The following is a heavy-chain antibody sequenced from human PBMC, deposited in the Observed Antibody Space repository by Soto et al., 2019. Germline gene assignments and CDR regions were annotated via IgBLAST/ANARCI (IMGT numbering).Heavy chain of an antibody. V-gene: IGHV3-23*01. J-gene: IGHJ3*02. D-gene: IGHD3-10*01. CDR3: ANPSGYYFGLGSHDEASDM. CDR2: ISGSGGGI. Sequence: SLRLSCAASGFSFSSYALSWVRQAPGKGLEWVSGISGSGGGIDYIDSVKGRFTISRDNSKNTLYLQMNSLRAEDTAVYYCANPSGYYFGLGSHDEASDMWGQGTGVTVSS. CDR1: GFSFSSYA.